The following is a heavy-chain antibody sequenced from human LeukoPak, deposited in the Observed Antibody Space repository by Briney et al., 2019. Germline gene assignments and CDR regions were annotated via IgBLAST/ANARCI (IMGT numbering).Heavy chain of an antibody. V-gene: IGHV3-64*04. CDR3: AKGAYSYGQNYFDY. Sequence: GGSLRLSCSASGFTFSGYAMHWVRQAPGKGLEYVSAVSNNGGRTYYADSVKGRFTISRDNSKNTLYLQMNTLRAEDTAVYYCAKGAYSYGQNYFDYWGQGTLVTVSS. D-gene: IGHD5-18*01. CDR2: VSNNGGRT. J-gene: IGHJ4*02. CDR1: GFTFSGYA.